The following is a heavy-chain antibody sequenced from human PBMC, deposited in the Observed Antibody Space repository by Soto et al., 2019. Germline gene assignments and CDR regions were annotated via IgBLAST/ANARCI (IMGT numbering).Heavy chain of an antibody. CDR3: AHRARCCDDSSGYYYYCDY. Sequence: QITLKESGPTLVKPTQPLTLTCTFSGFSLSTSGVGVGWIRQPPGKALEWLALIYWDDDKRYSPPLKSSHTITHRTSKNPVGLTVPNKDPVDTATYYCAHRARCCDDSSGYYYYCDYWGQGTLVTVSS. D-gene: IGHD3-22*01. CDR1: GFSLSTSGVG. J-gene: IGHJ4*02. V-gene: IGHV2-5*02. CDR2: IYWDDDK.